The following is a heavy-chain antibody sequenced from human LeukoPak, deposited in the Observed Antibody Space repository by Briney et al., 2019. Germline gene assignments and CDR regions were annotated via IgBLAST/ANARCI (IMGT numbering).Heavy chain of an antibody. J-gene: IGHJ5*02. Sequence: GASVKVSSKASRYTFTGYSMHWVRQAPGQGLEWMGWINPNSGGTNYAQKFQGRVTMTRDTSISTAYMELSRLRSDDTAVYYCARAEGATAWFDPWGQGTLVTVSS. CDR3: ARAEGATAWFDP. CDR2: INPNSGGT. CDR1: RYTFTGYS. D-gene: IGHD1-26*01. V-gene: IGHV1-2*02.